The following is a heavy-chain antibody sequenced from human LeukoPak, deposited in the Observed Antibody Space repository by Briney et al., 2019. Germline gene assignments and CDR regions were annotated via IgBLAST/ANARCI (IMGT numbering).Heavy chain of an antibody. D-gene: IGHD4-17*01. J-gene: IGHJ4*02. V-gene: IGHV1-18*01. Sequence: ASVKVSCKASGYTFASYGISWVRQAPGQGLEWMGWISAYNGNTNYAQKLQGRVTMTTDTSTSTAYMELRSLRSDDTAVYYCAREQTYGDYFDYWGQGTLVTVSS. CDR1: GYTFASYG. CDR3: AREQTYGDYFDY. CDR2: ISAYNGNT.